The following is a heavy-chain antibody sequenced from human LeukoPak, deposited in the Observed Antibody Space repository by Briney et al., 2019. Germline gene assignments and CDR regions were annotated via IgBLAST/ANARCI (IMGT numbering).Heavy chain of an antibody. V-gene: IGHV1-18*01. CDR2: ISAYNGNT. J-gene: IGHJ4*02. CDR1: GYTFTSYG. D-gene: IGHD3-3*01. CDR3: ASDLGTIFGVAIDY. Sequence: ASVKVSCKASGYTFTSYGISWVRQAPGQGLEWMGWISAYNGNTNYAQKLHGRVTMTTDTSTSTAYMELRSLRSDDTAVYYCASDLGTIFGVAIDYWGQGTLVTVSS.